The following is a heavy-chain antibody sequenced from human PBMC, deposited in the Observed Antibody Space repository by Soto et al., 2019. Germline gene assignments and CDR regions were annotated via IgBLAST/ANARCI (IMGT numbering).Heavy chain of an antibody. CDR2: INPNSGGT. Sequence: ASVKVSCKASGYTFTGYYMHWVRQAPGQGLEWMGWINPNSGGTNYAQKFQGWVTMTRDTSISTAYMELSRLRSDDTAVYYCARGHDPYDYIWGSRADFDYWGQGTLVTVSS. J-gene: IGHJ4*02. V-gene: IGHV1-2*04. D-gene: IGHD3-16*01. CDR1: GYTFTGYY. CDR3: ARGHDPYDYIWGSRADFDY.